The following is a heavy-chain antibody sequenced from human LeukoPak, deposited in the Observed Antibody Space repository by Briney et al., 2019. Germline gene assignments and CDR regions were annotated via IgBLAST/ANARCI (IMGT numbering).Heavy chain of an antibody. CDR3: ARVEGYYDFWSDYFDY. Sequence: GGSLRLSCAASGFTVSSNYMSWVRQAPGKGLEWVSVIYSGGSTYYADSVKGRFTISRDNSKNTLYLQMNSLRAEDTAVYYCARVEGYYDFWSDYFDYWGQGTLVTVSS. D-gene: IGHD3-3*01. CDR2: IYSGGST. J-gene: IGHJ4*02. V-gene: IGHV3-53*01. CDR1: GFTVSSNY.